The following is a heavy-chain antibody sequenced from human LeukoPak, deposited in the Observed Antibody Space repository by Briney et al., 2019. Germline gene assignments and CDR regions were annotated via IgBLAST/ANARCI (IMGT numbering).Heavy chain of an antibody. Sequence: ASVKVSCKASGYTFTGYYMHWVRQAPGQGLEWMGRINPNSGGTNYAQKFQGRVTMTRDTSISTAYMELSRLRSDDTAMYYCARHFFEYSSSWVDYWGQGTLVTASS. CDR2: INPNSGGT. J-gene: IGHJ4*02. D-gene: IGHD6-13*01. V-gene: IGHV1-2*06. CDR1: GYTFTGYY. CDR3: ARHFFEYSSSWVDY.